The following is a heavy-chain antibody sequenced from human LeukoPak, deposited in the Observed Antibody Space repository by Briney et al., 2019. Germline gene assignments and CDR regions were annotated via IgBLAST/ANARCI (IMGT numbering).Heavy chain of an antibody. V-gene: IGHV3-30-3*01. CDR2: ISYDGSNK. CDR1: GFTFISYA. Sequence: GGSLRLSCAASGFTFISYAMHWVRQAPGRGREGVAVISYDGSNKYYADSVKGRFTISRDNSKNTLYLQMNSLRAEDTAVYYCAREPTDYDILTGFDYWGQGTLVTVSS. D-gene: IGHD3-9*01. J-gene: IGHJ4*02. CDR3: AREPTDYDILTGFDY.